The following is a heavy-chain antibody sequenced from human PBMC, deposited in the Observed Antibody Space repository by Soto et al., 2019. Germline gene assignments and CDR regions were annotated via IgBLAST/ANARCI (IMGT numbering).Heavy chain of an antibody. D-gene: IGHD5-18*01. CDR1: GFTFSSYA. Sequence: EVQLLESGGGLVQPGGSLRLSCAASGFTFSSYAMSWVRQAPGKGLEWVSAISGSGGSTYYADSVKGRFTISRDNSKNTLYLQMNSLRAEDTAVYYYAKGGGYSYGYQSYFDYWGQGTLVTVSS. J-gene: IGHJ4*02. CDR2: ISGSGGST. CDR3: AKGGGYSYGYQSYFDY. V-gene: IGHV3-23*01.